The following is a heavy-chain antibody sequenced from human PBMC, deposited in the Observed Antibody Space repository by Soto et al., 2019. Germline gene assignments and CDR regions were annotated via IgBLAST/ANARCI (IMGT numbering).Heavy chain of an antibody. CDR1: GFTFDDYA. Sequence: GGSLRLSCAASGFTFDDYAMHWVRQAPGKGLEWVSGISWNSGSIGYADSVKGRFTISRDNAKNSLYLQMNSLRSEDTALYYCAKAGYSSGFFDYWGQGT. CDR3: AKAGYSSGFFDY. D-gene: IGHD6-19*01. J-gene: IGHJ4*02. CDR2: ISWNSGSI. V-gene: IGHV3-9*01.